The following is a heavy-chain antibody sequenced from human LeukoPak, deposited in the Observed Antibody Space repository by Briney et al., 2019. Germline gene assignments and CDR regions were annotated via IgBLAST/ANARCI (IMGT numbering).Heavy chain of an antibody. J-gene: IGHJ4*02. CDR2: ISGSGGST. CDR3: ARDPVPDFWSGPSTPGYDY. D-gene: IGHD3-3*01. Sequence: GGSLRLSCAASGFTFSSYAMSWVRQAPGKGLEWVSAISGSGGSTYYADSVKGRFTISRDNSKNSLYLQMNSLRAEDTAVYYCARDPVPDFWSGPSTPGYDYWGQGTLVTVFS. V-gene: IGHV3-23*01. CDR1: GFTFSSYA.